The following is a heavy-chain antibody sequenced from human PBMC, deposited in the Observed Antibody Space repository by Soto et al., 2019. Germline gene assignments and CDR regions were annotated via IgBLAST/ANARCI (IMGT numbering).Heavy chain of an antibody. Sequence: GASVKVSCKTSGYTFTAYGLAWLRQAPGQRPEWMGWVSTNDDRTNYARKFQGRVTMTTDRSTATTYMELRSLGTDDTAVYYCARELNPESSAYYSFAFWGQGTLVTVS. J-gene: IGHJ4*02. CDR3: ARELNPESSAYYSFAF. V-gene: IGHV1-18*01. D-gene: IGHD3-22*01. CDR2: VSTNDDRT. CDR1: GYTFTAYG.